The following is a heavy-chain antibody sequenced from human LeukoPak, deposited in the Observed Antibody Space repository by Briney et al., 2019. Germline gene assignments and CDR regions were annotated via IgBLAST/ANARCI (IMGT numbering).Heavy chain of an antibody. Sequence: PGGSLRLSCAASGFTVSSYAMHWVRQAPGKGLEWVAVISYDGSNKYYADSVKGRFTISRDNSKNTLYLQMNSLRAEDTAVYYCARAYYDILTGYPGHIDYWGQGTLVTVSS. V-gene: IGHV3-30*04. CDR2: ISYDGSNK. D-gene: IGHD3-9*01. CDR1: GFTVSSYA. CDR3: ARAYYDILTGYPGHIDY. J-gene: IGHJ4*02.